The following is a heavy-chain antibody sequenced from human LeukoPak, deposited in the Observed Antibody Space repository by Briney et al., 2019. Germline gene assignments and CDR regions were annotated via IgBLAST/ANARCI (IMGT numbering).Heavy chain of an antibody. CDR2: INPNSGGT. Sequence: ASVKVSCTASGYTFTVYYMHWVRQAPGQGLEWMGWINPNSGGTNYAQKFQGWVTMTRDTSISTAYMELSRLRSDDTAVYYCARAGYCSGGSCYLGGRFDPWGQGTLVTVSS. J-gene: IGHJ5*02. V-gene: IGHV1-2*04. CDR1: GYTFTVYY. D-gene: IGHD2-15*01. CDR3: ARAGYCSGGSCYLGGRFDP.